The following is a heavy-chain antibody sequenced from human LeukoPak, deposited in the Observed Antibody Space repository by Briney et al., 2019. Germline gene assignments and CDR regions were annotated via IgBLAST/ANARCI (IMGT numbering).Heavy chain of an antibody. CDR2: INHSGST. Sequence: SETLSLTCAVYGGSFSGYYWSWIRQTPGKGLEWIGEINHSGSTNYNPSLKSRVTISVDTSKNQFSLKLSSVTAADTAVYYCARGGSSWYGVGFDYWGQGTLVTVSS. CDR1: GGSFSGYY. V-gene: IGHV4-34*01. CDR3: ARGGSSWYGVGFDY. D-gene: IGHD6-13*01. J-gene: IGHJ4*02.